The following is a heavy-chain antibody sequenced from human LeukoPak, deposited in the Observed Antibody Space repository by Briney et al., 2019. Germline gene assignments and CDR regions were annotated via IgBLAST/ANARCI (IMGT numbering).Heavy chain of an antibody. CDR3: ARDGGGGLDY. D-gene: IGHD2-15*01. J-gene: IGHJ4*02. CDR1: GFTFSNYN. V-gene: IGHV3-21*01. Sequence: GGSLRLSCAASGFTFSNYNMNWVRQAPGKGLEWVSCISISSNYIYYPDSVKGRFTISRDNAKNSLYLQMNSLRAEDAAVYYCARDGGGGLDYWGQGTPVTVSS. CDR2: ISISSNYI.